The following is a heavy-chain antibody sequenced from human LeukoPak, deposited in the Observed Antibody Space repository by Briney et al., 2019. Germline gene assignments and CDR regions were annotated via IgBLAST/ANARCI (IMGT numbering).Heavy chain of an antibody. CDR2: NNPNSGGT. CDR1: GYTFTGYY. V-gene: IGHV1-2*06. D-gene: IGHD6-13*01. Sequence: ASVKVSCKASGYTFTGYYMHWVRQAPGQGLEWMGRNNPNSGGTNYAQKFQGRVTMTRDTSISTAYMELSRLRSDDTAVYYCARPLIAAAGNWLDPWGQGTLVTVSS. J-gene: IGHJ5*02. CDR3: ARPLIAAAGNWLDP.